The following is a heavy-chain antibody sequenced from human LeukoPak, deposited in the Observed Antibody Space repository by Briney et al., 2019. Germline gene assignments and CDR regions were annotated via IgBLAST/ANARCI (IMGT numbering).Heavy chain of an antibody. D-gene: IGHD1-26*01. CDR2: IYYSGST. J-gene: IGHJ4*02. Sequence: PSETLSLTCAVYGGSFSGYYWSWIRQPPGKGLEWIGSIYYSGSTYYNPSLKSRVTISVDTSKNQFSLKLSSVTAADTAVYYCARDIDVVGATTFDYWGQGTLVTVSS. CDR3: ARDIDVVGATTFDY. V-gene: IGHV4-34*01. CDR1: GGSFSGYY.